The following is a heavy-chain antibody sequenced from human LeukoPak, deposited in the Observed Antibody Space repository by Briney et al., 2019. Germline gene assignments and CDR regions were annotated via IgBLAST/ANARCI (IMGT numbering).Heavy chain of an antibody. Sequence: GASVKVSCKASGYTFTGYYIHWVRQASGQGLEWMGWINPNSGGTNYAQKFQGRVTITRNTSISTAYMELSSLTSEDTALYYCARGFRVSSGSHTFDYWGQGTLVTVSS. J-gene: IGHJ4*02. D-gene: IGHD3-22*01. CDR1: GYTFTGYY. CDR3: ARGFRVSSGSHTFDY. CDR2: INPNSGGT. V-gene: IGHV1-2*02.